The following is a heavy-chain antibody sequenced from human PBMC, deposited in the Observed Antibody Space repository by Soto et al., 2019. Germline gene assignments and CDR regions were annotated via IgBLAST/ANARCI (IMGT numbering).Heavy chain of an antibody. CDR2: IKSNADGGAR. CDR1: GFMFSSAW. Sequence: EVQMVQSGGDLVKPGGSLRLSCVTSGFMFSSAWMSWVRQAPGQGLEWVARIKSNADGGARDYAAPVKGRFTISRDDSKNTVYLQMNSLRAEDTAVYYCVEGWNDFWGQGTLVTVSS. J-gene: IGHJ4*02. CDR3: VEGWNDF. D-gene: IGHD1-1*01. V-gene: IGHV3-15*01.